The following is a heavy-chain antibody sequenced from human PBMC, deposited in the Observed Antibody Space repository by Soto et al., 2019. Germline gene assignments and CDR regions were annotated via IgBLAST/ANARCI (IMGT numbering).Heavy chain of an antibody. D-gene: IGHD2-21*02. CDR1: GGSISSGSYY. J-gene: IGHJ4*02. Sequence: PSETLSLTCTVSGGSISSGSYYWGWVRQPPGKGLEWIGSIYYSGSTYYNPSLKSRVTISVDMSKSQFSLKLTSVTAADTAVYYCARSGPGDYDSFDCWGQGTLVTVSS. CDR2: IYYSGST. CDR3: ARSGPGDYDSFDC. V-gene: IGHV4-39*01.